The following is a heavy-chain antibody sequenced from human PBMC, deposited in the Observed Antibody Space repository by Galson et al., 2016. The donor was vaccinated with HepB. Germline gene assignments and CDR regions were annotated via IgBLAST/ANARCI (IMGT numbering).Heavy chain of an antibody. J-gene: IGHJ5*02. Sequence: SETLSLTCIVSGGSVRSDDHYWNWIRQSPGRGLEWIGYIYYSGVTNYSPSLESRITISIDTSKNQFSLKLRSLTAADTAVYYCARCGARDYYGSSGPYFDTWGQGTLVTVSS. D-gene: IGHD3-22*01. CDR3: ARCGARDYYGSSGPYFDT. CDR1: GGSVRSDDHY. V-gene: IGHV4-61*08. CDR2: IYYSGVT.